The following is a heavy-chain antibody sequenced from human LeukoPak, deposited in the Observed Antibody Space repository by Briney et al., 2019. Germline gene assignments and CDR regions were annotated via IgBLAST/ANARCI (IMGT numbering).Heavy chain of an antibody. CDR2: IRFDGSYK. CDR1: GFTFNSYG. Sequence: GGSLRLSCAASGFTFNSYGMHWVRQAPGKGLEWVAFIRFDGSYKDYADSVKGRFTISRDKSKNTLYLQMNSLRAEDTAVYYCARDVVVAARDWFDPWGQGTLVTVSS. CDR3: ARDVVVAARDWFDP. J-gene: IGHJ5*02. D-gene: IGHD2-15*01. V-gene: IGHV3-30*02.